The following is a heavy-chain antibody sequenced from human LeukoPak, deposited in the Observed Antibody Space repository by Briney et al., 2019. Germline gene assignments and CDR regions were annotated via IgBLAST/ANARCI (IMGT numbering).Heavy chain of an antibody. J-gene: IGHJ4*02. V-gene: IGHV4-59*08. D-gene: IGHD6-13*01. CDR2: MFYGGST. CDR1: VGSISSSY. CDR3: ARGDIGAAEFFDN. Sequence: PSETLSLTCTVSVGSISSSYGSWIRQPPGKRLEWIGYMFYGGSTNYNPSLRSRFTISVDTSKNQFSLRLSSVTAADTAVYYCARGDIGAAEFFDNWGQGTLVTVSS.